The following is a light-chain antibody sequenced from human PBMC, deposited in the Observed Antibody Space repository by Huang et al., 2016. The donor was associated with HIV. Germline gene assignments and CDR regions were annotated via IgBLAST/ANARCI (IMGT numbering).Light chain of an antibody. V-gene: IGKV3-15*01. CDR1: HYIATD. J-gene: IGKJ1*01. CDR2: GAS. CDR3: HQYSKGPPGT. Sequence: EIVMTQSPATLSVSPGERATLSCRASHYIATDLAWYQQKPGQAPRLLIYGASTRAAGNPARCRGHGSGKEFTLTINSLQSEDFALYYCHQYSKGPPGTFGQGSKVEVK.